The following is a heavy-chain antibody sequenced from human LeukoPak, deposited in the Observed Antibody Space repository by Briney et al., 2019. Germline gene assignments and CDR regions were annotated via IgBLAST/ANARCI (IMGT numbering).Heavy chain of an antibody. CDR1: GYTFTGYY. D-gene: IGHD6-6*01. CDR2: INPNSGGT. J-gene: IGHJ4*02. Sequence: ASVEVSCKASGYTFTGYYMHWVRQAPGQGLEWMGRINPNSGGTNYAQKFQGRATMTRDTSISTAYMELSRLRSDDTAVYYCARGPIAARPLSPDYWGQGTLVTVSS. CDR3: ARGPIAARPLSPDY. V-gene: IGHV1-2*06.